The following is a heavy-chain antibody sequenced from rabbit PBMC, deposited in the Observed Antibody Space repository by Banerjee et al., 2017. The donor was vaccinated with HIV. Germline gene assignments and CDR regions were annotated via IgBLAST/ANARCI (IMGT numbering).Heavy chain of an antibody. CDR3: ARDLAGAIGWNFNL. CDR1: GFSFSSSYY. Sequence: QEQLEESGGGLVQPEGSLTLTCTASGFSFSSSYYMCWVRQAPGKGLEWIGCINTSSGNTVYASWAKGRFTISKTSSTTVTLQMTSLTAADTATYFCARDLAGAIGWNFNLWGQGTLRHRL. D-gene: IGHD4-1*01. V-gene: IGHV1S45*01. CDR2: INTSSGNT. J-gene: IGHJ4*01.